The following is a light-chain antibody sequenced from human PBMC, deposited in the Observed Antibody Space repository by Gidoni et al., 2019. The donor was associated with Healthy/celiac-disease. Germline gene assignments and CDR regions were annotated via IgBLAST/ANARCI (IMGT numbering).Light chain of an antibody. V-gene: IGLV3-27*01. Sequence: SYELTQPSSVSVSPGQTARITCSGDVLKKKYARWFQQKPGQAPVLVIYKDSERPSGIPERFSGSSSGTTVTLTISGAQVEDEADYYCYSAAENNWVFGGGTKLTVL. CDR3: YSAAENNWV. CDR2: KDS. CDR1: VLKKKY. J-gene: IGLJ3*02.